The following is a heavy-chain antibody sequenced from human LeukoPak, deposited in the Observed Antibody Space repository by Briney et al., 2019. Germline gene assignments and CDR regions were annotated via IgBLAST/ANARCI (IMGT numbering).Heavy chain of an antibody. CDR2: INRDASST. D-gene: IGHD1-26*01. J-gene: IGHJ4*02. CDR3: ARERILVGATATDYFDY. CDR1: GFTFSSYW. V-gene: IGHV3-74*01. Sequence: GGSLRLSCAASGFTFSSYWMSWVRQAPGKGLVWVSRINRDASSTSYADSVKGRFTISRDNAENTLDLQMNSLRAEDTAVYYCARERILVGATATDYFDYWGQGTLVTVSS.